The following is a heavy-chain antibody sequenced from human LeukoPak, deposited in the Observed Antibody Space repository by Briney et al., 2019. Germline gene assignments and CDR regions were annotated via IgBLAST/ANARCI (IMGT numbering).Heavy chain of an antibody. CDR3: ARDGVNCGTTSCVTYYKNYYYMDV. V-gene: IGHV3-30-3*01. CDR2: ISYDGSNK. Sequence: GGSLRLSCAASGFTFSNYAMHWVRQAPGKGLEWVAVISYDGSNKYYADSVTGQFTISRDNSKNTLYLQMSSLRAEDTAVYYCARDGVNCGTTSCVTYYKNYYYMDVWGKGTTVTVSS. CDR1: GFTFSNYA. D-gene: IGHD2-2*01. J-gene: IGHJ6*03.